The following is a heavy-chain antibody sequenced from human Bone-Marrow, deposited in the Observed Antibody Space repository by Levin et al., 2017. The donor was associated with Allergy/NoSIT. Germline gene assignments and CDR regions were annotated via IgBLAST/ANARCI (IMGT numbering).Heavy chain of an antibody. CDR2: TYYESKWYH. D-gene: IGHD3-10*01. J-gene: IGHJ3*02. Sequence: SQILSLPCVISGDSVSSTGVAWNWIRQSPSRGLEWLGRTYYESKWYHDYAASVKSRLTVDPDTSQNQFSLRLNSVTPEDTAVYYCARGRASAFDIWGQGTVVTVSS. CDR1: GDSVSSTGVA. V-gene: IGHV6-1*01. CDR3: ARGRASAFDI.